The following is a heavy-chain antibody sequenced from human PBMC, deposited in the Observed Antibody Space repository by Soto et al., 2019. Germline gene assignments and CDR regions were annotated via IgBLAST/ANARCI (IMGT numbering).Heavy chain of an antibody. D-gene: IGHD4-4*01. Sequence: QVQLVQSGAEVKKPGASVKVSCKASGYTFTSYGISWVRQAPGQGLEWMGWISAYNGNTNYSQKLPGRVTMTTDTSTSTAYMELRRLRSDDTAVYYCARDLMNSNYGVSGPYYYYYGMDVWGQGTTFTVSS. J-gene: IGHJ6*02. CDR1: GYTFTSYG. CDR3: ARDLMNSNYGVSGPYYYYYGMDV. V-gene: IGHV1-18*01. CDR2: ISAYNGNT.